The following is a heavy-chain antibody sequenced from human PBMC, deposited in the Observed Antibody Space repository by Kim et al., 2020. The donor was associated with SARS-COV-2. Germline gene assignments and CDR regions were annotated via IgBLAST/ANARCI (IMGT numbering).Heavy chain of an antibody. V-gene: IGHV4-39*01. Sequence: SETLSLTCTVSGGSISSSGYCWGWIRQPPAKGLEWIGIICYGGTTYYSPSLKSRVTISEDTSKNQFSLRLSSVTAADTAVYFCARHKIQRDWFDPWGQGILVAVSS. CDR3: ARHKIQRDWFDP. J-gene: IGHJ5*02. CDR2: ICYGGTT. CDR1: GGSISSSGYC.